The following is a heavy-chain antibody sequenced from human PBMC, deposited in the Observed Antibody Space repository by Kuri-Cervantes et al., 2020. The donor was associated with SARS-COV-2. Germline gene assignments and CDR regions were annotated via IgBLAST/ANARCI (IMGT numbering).Heavy chain of an antibody. CDR1: GGSISSGSYY. D-gene: IGHD3-22*01. CDR2: IYTSGST. V-gene: IGHV4-61*02. CDR3: ASGGSSGYFNH. J-gene: IGHJ4*02. Sequence: SETLSLTCTVSGGSISSGSYYWSWIRQPAGKGLEWIGRIYTSGSTNYNPSLKSRVTISVDTSKNQFSLKLSSVTAADTAVYYCASGGSSGYFNHWGQGTLVTVSS.